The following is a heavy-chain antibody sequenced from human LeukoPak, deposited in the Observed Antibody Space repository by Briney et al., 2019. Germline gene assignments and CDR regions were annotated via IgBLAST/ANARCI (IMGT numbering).Heavy chain of an antibody. V-gene: IGHV1-2*02. CDR3: ARDFLAAAGKTYYYYYMDV. D-gene: IGHD6-13*01. CDR1: GYTLTSYG. J-gene: IGHJ6*03. Sequence: GASAKVSCKASGYTLTSYGISWVRQAPGQGLEWMGWINPNSGGTNYAQKFQGRVTMTRDTSISTAYMELSRLRSDDTAVYYCARDFLAAAGKTYYYYYMDVWGKGTTVTISS. CDR2: INPNSGGT.